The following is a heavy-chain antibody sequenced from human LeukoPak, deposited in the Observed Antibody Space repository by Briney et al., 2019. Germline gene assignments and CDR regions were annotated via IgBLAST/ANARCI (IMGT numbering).Heavy chain of an antibody. CDR1: GFTFSSYS. Sequence: GGSLRLSCAASGFTFSSYSMNWVRQAPGKGLEWVSSISSSSSYIYYADSVKGRFTISRDNAKNSLYLQMNSLRAEDTAVYYCARDSPERAIDYWGQGTLVTVSS. D-gene: IGHD1-14*01. CDR2: ISSSSSYI. J-gene: IGHJ4*02. V-gene: IGHV3-21*01. CDR3: ARDSPERAIDY.